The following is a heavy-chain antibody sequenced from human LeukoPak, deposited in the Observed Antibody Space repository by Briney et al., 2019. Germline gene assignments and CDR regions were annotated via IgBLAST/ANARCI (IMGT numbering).Heavy chain of an antibody. D-gene: IGHD3-3*01. CDR1: GGSISSGSYY. J-gene: IGHJ4*02. Sequence: SETLSLTCTVSGGSISSGSYYWSWVQQPAGRGLEWLGRIYTSGSTNYNPSLKSRVTISIDTSKNQFSLKLSSVTAADTAVYYCAGFWSGYYGFDYWGQGTLVTVSS. CDR3: AGFWSGYYGFDY. V-gene: IGHV4-61*02. CDR2: IYTSGST.